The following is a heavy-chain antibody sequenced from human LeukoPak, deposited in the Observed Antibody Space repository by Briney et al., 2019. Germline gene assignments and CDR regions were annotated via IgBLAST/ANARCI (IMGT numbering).Heavy chain of an antibody. J-gene: IGHJ4*02. CDR2: INHSGST. CDR3: ARGQLRLSN. D-gene: IGHD6-25*01. Sequence: ETLSLTCAVYGGSFNGYYWTWLRQPPGKGLEWIGEINHSGSTDYNPSLKSRVTISVDTSKNQFSLKLNSVTAADTAVYYCARGQLRLSNWGQGSLVIVSS. CDR1: GGSFNGYY. V-gene: IGHV4-34*01.